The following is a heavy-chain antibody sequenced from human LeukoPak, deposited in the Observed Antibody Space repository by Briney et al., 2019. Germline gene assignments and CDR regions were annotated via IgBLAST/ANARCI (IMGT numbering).Heavy chain of an antibody. V-gene: IGHV4-61*01. J-gene: IGHJ1*01. CDR1: GGTVSSGSYF. CDR3: AREDGELAAASH. D-gene: IGHD6-13*01. CDR2: MYYSGNN. Sequence: SETLAVTCTVSGGTVSSGSYFWNWIRQPPGKGLEWIGYMYYSGNNNYNPSLKSRVTISVDTSKNQFSLKLSSVTAADTAIYYCAREDGELAAASHWGQGTLVTVSS.